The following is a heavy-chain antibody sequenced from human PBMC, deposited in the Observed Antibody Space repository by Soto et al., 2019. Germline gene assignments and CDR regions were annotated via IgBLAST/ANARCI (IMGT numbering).Heavy chain of an antibody. D-gene: IGHD3-10*01. CDR2: MNPNSGNT. CDR3: ARGMLSIIPYYYGSGSTIDY. Sequence: ASVKVSCKASGYTFTSYDINWVRQATGQGLEWMGWMNPNSGNTGYAQKFQGRVTMTRNTSISTAYMELSSLRSEDTAVYYCARGMLSIIPYYYGSGSTIDYWGQGTLVTVSS. CDR1: GYTFTSYD. J-gene: IGHJ4*02. V-gene: IGHV1-8*01.